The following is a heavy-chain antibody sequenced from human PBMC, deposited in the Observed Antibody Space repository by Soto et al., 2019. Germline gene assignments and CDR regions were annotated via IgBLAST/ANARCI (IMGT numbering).Heavy chain of an antibody. CDR2: ISANNGNT. J-gene: IGHJ5*02. D-gene: IGHD2-15*01. CDR3: ARAYSPGLFDP. V-gene: IGHV1-18*01. CDR1: GYTFTSYG. Sequence: QVQLVQSGAEVKKPGASVKVSCKASGYTFTSYGISWVRQAPGQGLEWMGWISANNGNTKYAQNFQGRVTMTTDTSTSTAYMDLRSLGSDDTAVYYCARAYSPGLFDPWGQGTLVTVSS.